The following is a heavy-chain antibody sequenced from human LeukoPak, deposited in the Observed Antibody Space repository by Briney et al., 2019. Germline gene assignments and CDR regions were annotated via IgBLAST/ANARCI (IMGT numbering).Heavy chain of an antibody. D-gene: IGHD3-22*01. J-gene: IGHJ1*01. CDR2: IKQDGSEK. Sequence: QPGGSLRLSCAASGFTFSSYWMSWVRQAPGKGLEWVANIKQDGSEKYYVDSVKGRFTISRDNAKNSLYLQMNSLRAEDTAVYYCARVRSSSGYELGYEYFQHWGQGTLVTVSS. V-gene: IGHV3-7*01. CDR3: ARVRSSSGYELGYEYFQH. CDR1: GFTFSSYW.